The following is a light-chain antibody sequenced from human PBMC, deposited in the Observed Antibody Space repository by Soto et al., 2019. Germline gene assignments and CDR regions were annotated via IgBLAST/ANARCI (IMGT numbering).Light chain of an antibody. CDR2: GAS. V-gene: IGKV3D-15*01. Sequence: EIAMTQSPATLSVSPGERATLSCRASQSVSSNLAWYQQKPGQAPRLLIYGASRRATDIPDRFSGSGSGTDFTLTISRLELEDFATYYCQQLNNYPRTFGPGTKVDIK. CDR3: QQLNNYPRT. CDR1: QSVSSN. J-gene: IGKJ3*01.